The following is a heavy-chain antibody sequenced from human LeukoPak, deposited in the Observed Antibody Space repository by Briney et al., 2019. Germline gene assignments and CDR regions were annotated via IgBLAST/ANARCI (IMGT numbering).Heavy chain of an antibody. CDR3: ARDFSSGYSFYFDY. CDR1: RFTFSSFS. Sequence: GGSLRLYCAASRFTFSSFSLNWVRQAPGQGLEWVSYISSSSSYIYYADSVKGRFTISRDNAKNSLYLQMTSLRAEDTAVYYCARDFSSGYSFYFDYWGQGTLVTVSS. J-gene: IGHJ4*02. D-gene: IGHD3-3*01. CDR2: ISSSSSYI. V-gene: IGHV3-21*01.